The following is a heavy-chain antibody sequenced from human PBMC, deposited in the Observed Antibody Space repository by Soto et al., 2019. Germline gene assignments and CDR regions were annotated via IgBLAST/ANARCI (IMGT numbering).Heavy chain of an antibody. D-gene: IGHD3-10*01. CDR3: ARGSYYYGSGSSPDAFDI. J-gene: IGHJ3*02. CDR2: INPSGGST. Sequence: ASVKVSCKASGYTFTSYYMHWVRQAPGQGLEWMGIINPSGGSTSYAQKFQGRVTMTRDTSTSTVYMELSSLRSEDTAVYYCARGSYYYGSGSSPDAFDIWGQGTMVTVSS. V-gene: IGHV1-46*03. CDR1: GYTFTSYY.